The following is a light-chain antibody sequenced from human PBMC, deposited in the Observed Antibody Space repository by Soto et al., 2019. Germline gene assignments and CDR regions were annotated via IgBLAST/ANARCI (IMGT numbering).Light chain of an antibody. CDR3: QQYGSSPRT. CDR2: GAS. Sequence: EIVLTQSPGTLSLSPGERATLSCRASQSVSSSYLAWYQHNPGQAPLLLIYGASSRATGIPDRFSGSGSGTDFTLTISRLEPGDFAVYYCQQYGSSPRTVGQGTKLDIK. CDR1: QSVSSSY. J-gene: IGKJ1*01. V-gene: IGKV3-20*01.